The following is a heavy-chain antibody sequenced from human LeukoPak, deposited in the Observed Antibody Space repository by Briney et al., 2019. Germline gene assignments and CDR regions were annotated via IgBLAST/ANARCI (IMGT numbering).Heavy chain of an antibody. Sequence: SETLSLTCTVSGGSISSYYWSWIRQPPGKGLEWIGYNYYSGSTNSNPSLKSRVTISVDTSKNQFSLKLSSVTAADTAVYYCARQAPHYYFDYWGQGTLVTVSS. V-gene: IGHV4-59*08. CDR1: GGSISSYY. CDR3: ARQAPHYYFDY. J-gene: IGHJ4*02. CDR2: NYYSGST.